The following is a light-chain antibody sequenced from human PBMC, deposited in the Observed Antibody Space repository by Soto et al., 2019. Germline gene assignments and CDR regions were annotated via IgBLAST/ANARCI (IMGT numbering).Light chain of an antibody. V-gene: IGKV3-15*01. CDR3: QQRSNWLGIT. CDR1: QSVSSN. J-gene: IGKJ5*01. Sequence: EIVMTQSPATLSVSPGERATLSCRASQSVSSNLAWYQQKPGQAPRLLVYGASTRATGIPARFSGSGSGTEFTLTISSLQYEDFAVHYCQQRSNWLGITFGQGTRLEIK. CDR2: GAS.